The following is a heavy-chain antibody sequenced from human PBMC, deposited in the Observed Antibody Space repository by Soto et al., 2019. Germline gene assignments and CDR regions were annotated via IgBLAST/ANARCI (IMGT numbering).Heavy chain of an antibody. CDR2: ISGSGGST. V-gene: IGHV3-23*01. Sequence: EVQLLESGGGLVQPGGSLRLSCAASGFTFSSYAMSWVRQAPGKGLEWVSAISGSGGSTYYADSVKGRFTISRDNSKNTLYLQMNSLRAADTVVYYCAKGTSNRKYYFDYWGQGTLVTVSS. J-gene: IGHJ4*02. CDR3: AKGTSNRKYYFDY. CDR1: GFTFSSYA. D-gene: IGHD4-4*01.